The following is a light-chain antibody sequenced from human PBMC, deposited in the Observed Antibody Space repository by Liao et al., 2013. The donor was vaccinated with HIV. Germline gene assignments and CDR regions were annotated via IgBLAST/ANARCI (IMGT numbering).Light chain of an antibody. CDR1: DIGSKS. Sequence: SYVLTQPPSVSVAPGKTARITCGGNDIGSKSVHWYQQKPGQSPVLVMCQDNKRPSGIPERFSGSNSGNTATLTISGTQVMDEADYYCQAWDSSTVVFGGGTKLTVL. CDR2: QDN. J-gene: IGLJ2*01. V-gene: IGLV3-21*01. CDR3: QAWDSSTVV.